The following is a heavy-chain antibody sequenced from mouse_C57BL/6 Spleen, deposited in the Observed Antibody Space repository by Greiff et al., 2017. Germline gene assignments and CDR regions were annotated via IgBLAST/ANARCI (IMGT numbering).Heavy chain of an antibody. CDR3: AREDSSGYVFAY. CDR2: ISYDGSN. CDR1: GYSITSGYY. D-gene: IGHD3-2*02. J-gene: IGHJ3*01. Sequence: EVQVVESGPGLVKPSQSLSLTCSVTGYSITSGYYWNWIRQFPGNKLEWMGYISYDGSNNYNPSLKNRISITRDTSKNQFFLKLNSVTTEDTATYYCAREDSSGYVFAYWGQGTLVTVSA. V-gene: IGHV3-6*01.